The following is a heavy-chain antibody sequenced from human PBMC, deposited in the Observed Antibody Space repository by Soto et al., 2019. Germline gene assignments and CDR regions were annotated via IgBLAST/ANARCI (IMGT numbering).Heavy chain of an antibody. J-gene: IGHJ4*02. Sequence: SETLSLTCTVSGGSVSSGSYYWSWIRQPPGKGLEWIGYIYYSGSTNYNPSLKSRVTISVDTSKNQFSLKLSSVTAADTAVYYCARAPYDFWSGYYTTGFDDWGQGTLVTVSS. CDR2: IYYSGST. D-gene: IGHD3-3*01. CDR1: GGSVSSGSYY. V-gene: IGHV4-61*01. CDR3: ARAPYDFWSGYYTTGFDD.